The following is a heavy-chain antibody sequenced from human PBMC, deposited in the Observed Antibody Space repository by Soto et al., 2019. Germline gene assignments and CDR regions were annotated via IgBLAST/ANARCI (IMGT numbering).Heavy chain of an antibody. D-gene: IGHD2-2*01. J-gene: IGHJ5*02. CDR2: ISYDGSNK. Sequence: QVQLVESGGGVVQPGRSLRLSCAASGFTFSSYGMHWVRQAPGKGLEWVAVISYDGSNKYYADSVKGRFTISRDNSKNTLYLQMNSLRAEDTAVYYCAKDWSPYIVAVPAASTATPSTWGQGTLVTVSS. CDR1: GFTFSSYG. V-gene: IGHV3-30*18. CDR3: AKDWSPYIVAVPAASTATPST.